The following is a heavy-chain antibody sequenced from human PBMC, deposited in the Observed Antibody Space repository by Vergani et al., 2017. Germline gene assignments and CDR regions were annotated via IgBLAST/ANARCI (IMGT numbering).Heavy chain of an antibody. J-gene: IGHJ4*02. CDR1: GFTFSSYS. D-gene: IGHD3-22*01. V-gene: IGHV3-21*04. CDR3: AKGVHSSGSLDYFDY. Sequence: EVQLVESGGGLVQPGRSLRLSCAASGFTFSSYSMNWVRQAPGKGLEWVSSISSSSSYIYYADSVKGRFTISRDNAKNSLYLQMNSLRAEDTAVYYCAKGVHSSGSLDYFDYWGQGTLVTVSS. CDR2: ISSSSSYI.